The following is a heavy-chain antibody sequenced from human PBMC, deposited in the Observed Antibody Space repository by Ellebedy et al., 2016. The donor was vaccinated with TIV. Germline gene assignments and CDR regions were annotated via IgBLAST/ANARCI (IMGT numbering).Heavy chain of an antibody. Sequence: PGGSLRLSCAASGFTFSTYWMSWVRQAPGKGLEWVSVIYSGGSTYYADSVKGRFTISRDNSKNTLYLQMNSLRAEDTAVYYCARRPNYYGMDVWGQGTTVTVSS. CDR2: IYSGGST. V-gene: IGHV3-53*01. CDR3: ARRPNYYGMDV. D-gene: IGHD6-6*01. CDR1: GFTFSTYW. J-gene: IGHJ6*02.